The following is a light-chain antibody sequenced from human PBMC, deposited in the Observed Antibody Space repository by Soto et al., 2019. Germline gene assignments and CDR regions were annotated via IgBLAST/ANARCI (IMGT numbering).Light chain of an antibody. CDR2: EVS. Sequence: QSVLTQPASVSGSPGQSITISCTGTSSDVDSYNLVSWYQQHPGKAPKLMISEVSKRPSGISNRFSGSKSGNTASLTISGLQDEDEADYYCCSYAGSSVWVFGGGTKLTVL. J-gene: IGLJ3*02. CDR3: CSYAGSSVWV. V-gene: IGLV2-23*02. CDR1: SSDVDSYNL.